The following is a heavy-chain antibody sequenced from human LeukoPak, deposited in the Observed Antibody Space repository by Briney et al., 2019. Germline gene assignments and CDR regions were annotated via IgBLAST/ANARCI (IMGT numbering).Heavy chain of an antibody. J-gene: IGHJ3*02. D-gene: IGHD3-10*01. V-gene: IGHV4-39*07. CDR2: LSYSGSP. CDR1: GGSISNTAYY. CDR3: ARGVSYYGSGSYPDAFDI. Sequence: SETLSLTCTVSGGSISNTAYYWGWIRQPPGKGLERIGSLSYSGSPYYNPSLKSRVTISVDTSKNQFSLKLSSVTAADTAVYYCARGVSYYGSGSYPDAFDIWGQGTMVTVSS.